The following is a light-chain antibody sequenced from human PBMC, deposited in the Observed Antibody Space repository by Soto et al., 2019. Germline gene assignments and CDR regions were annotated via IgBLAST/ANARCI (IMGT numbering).Light chain of an antibody. J-gene: IGKJ3*01. Sequence: EIMLTQSPATLSLSQGERATLSCRASQSVSSSYLAWYQQKPGQAPRLLIYGASSRATGIPDRFSGSGSGTDFTLTISRLEPEDFAVYYCQQYNNWPPNQFTFGPGTKVD. CDR3: QQYNNWPPNQFT. V-gene: IGKV3-20*01. CDR2: GAS. CDR1: QSVSSSY.